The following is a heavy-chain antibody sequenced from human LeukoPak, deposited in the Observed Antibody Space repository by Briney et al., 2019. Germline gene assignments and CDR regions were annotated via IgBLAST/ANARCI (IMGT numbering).Heavy chain of an antibody. J-gene: IGHJ5*02. CDR3: ARMVGMATQNNWFDP. V-gene: IGHV1-69*04. CDR1: GGTFSSYA. CDR2: IIPILGIA. D-gene: IGHD5-24*01. Sequence: ASVKVSCKASGGTFSSYAISWVRQAPGQGLEWMGRIIPILGIANYAQKFQGRVTITADKSTSTAYMELSSLRSEDTAVYYCARMVGMATQNNWFDPWGQGTLVTVSS.